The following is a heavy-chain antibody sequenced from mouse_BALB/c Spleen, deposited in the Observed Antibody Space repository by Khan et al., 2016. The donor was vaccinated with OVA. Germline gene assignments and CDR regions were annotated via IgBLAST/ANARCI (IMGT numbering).Heavy chain of an antibody. CDR3: ARNGAYGHWYFDG. CDR1: GFSLSSYG. V-gene: IGHV2-2*02. J-gene: IGHJ1*01. CDR2: IWSGGST. D-gene: IGHD1-2*01. Sequence: QVQLKQSGPGLVQPSQSLSITCTVSGFSLSSYGVHWVRQSPGKGLEWLGVIWSGGSTDYNAAFISRLSISKDNSKSQVFFKMNSLQANDTAIYYCARNGAYGHWYFDGWGAGTTVTVSA.